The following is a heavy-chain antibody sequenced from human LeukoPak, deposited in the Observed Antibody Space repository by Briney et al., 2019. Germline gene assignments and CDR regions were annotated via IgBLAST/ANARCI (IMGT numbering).Heavy chain of an antibody. V-gene: IGHV4-34*01. CDR3: ARDSGTTGEVKFDP. J-gene: IGHJ5*02. Sequence: SETLSLTCAVYGGSFSGYCWSWIRQPPGKGLEWIGEINHSGSTNYNPSLKSRVTISVDTSKNQFSLNLISVTAADTAVYYCARDSGTTGEVKFDPWGQGTLVTVSS. CDR2: INHSGST. D-gene: IGHD3-10*01. CDR1: GGSFSGYC.